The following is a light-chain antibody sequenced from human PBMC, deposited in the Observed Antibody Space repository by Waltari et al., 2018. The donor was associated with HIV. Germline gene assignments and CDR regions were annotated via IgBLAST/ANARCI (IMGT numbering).Light chain of an antibody. CDR3: QIWDSSTVV. CDR1: SIGSKS. Sequence: SYELAQPLSVSVALGQTARITCGGNSIGSKSGHWYQQRPGQAPVLVIYRDNNRPSGIPERFSGSSSGNTATLTISRAQAGDESDYYCQIWDSSTVVFGGGTKLTVL. J-gene: IGLJ2*01. V-gene: IGLV3-9*01. CDR2: RDN.